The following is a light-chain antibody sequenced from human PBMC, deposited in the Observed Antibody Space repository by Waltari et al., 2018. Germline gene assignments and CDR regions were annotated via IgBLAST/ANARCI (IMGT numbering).Light chain of an antibody. CDR1: SSNIASNT. CDR2: TNS. V-gene: IGLV1-44*01. J-gene: IGLJ2*01. Sequence: QSVLTQPPSPSGTPRQRVTISCSGSSSNIASNTAHWHHQFPGTAPKLLFYTNSQRPAGGPDRFSGSKSGTSASLAISGRQSEDEADYYCATWDDSLNSVIFGGGTKLTVL. CDR3: ATWDDSLNSVI.